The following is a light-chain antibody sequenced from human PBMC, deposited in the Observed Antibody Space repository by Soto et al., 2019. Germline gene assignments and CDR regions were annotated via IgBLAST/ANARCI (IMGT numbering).Light chain of an antibody. CDR1: SSDVGGYNH. V-gene: IGLV2-11*01. Sequence: SALTQPRSVSGSPGQSVTISCTGTSSDVGGYNHVSWYQQHPGKAPKLIIYDVDRRPSGVPDRFSGSKSGNTASLTISRVEAGDEADYHCQVWDSNSDHYVFGTGTKVTVL. CDR2: DVD. J-gene: IGLJ1*01. CDR3: QVWDSNSDHYV.